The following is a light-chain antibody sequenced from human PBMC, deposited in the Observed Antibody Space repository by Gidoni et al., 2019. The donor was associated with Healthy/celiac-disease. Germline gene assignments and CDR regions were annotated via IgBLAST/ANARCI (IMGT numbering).Light chain of an antibody. Sequence: EIVLTQSPATLSLSPGERATLSCRASQSVSSYLAWYQQKPGQAPRLLIYDASNRATGIPARFSGSGAGTYFTLTISSLEPEDFAVYYCQQRSNWPRTFGQGTKVKIK. CDR3: QQRSNWPRT. J-gene: IGKJ1*01. CDR1: QSVSSY. V-gene: IGKV3-11*01. CDR2: DAS.